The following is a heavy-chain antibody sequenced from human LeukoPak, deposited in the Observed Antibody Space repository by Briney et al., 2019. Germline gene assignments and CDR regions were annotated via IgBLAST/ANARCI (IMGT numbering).Heavy chain of an antibody. V-gene: IGHV3-7*01. D-gene: IGHD2-2*02. Sequence: PGGSLRLSCAASGFTFSSYWMSWVRQAPGKGLEWAANIKQDGSEKYHVDSVKGRFTISRDNAKNSLYLQMDSLRAEDTAVYYCARLGVGYCSSTSCYTAYYYYYYMDVWGKGTTVTVSS. CDR2: IKQDGSEK. J-gene: IGHJ6*03. CDR1: GFTFSSYW. CDR3: ARLGVGYCSSTSCYTAYYYYYYMDV.